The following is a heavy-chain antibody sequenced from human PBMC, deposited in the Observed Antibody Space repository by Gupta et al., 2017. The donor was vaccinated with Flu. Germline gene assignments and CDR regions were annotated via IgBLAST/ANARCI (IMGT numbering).Heavy chain of an antibody. V-gene: IGHV1-18*01. D-gene: IGHD3-9*01. J-gene: IGHJ6*02. Sequence: QVHLVQSGAEVKKPGASMKVSCKASGYTFTSYGIIWVRQAPGQGLEWMGWISTFNGNTKDAQNFQGKISMTADTSTSTVYMELRSLRSADTAVYCCARDDYDIFFVGDYGMDVWGQGTTVTVXS. CDR3: ARDDYDIFFVGDYGMDV. CDR2: ISTFNGNT. CDR1: GYTFTSYG.